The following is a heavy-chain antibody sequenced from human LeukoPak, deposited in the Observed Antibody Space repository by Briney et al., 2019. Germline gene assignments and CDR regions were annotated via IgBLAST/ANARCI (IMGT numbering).Heavy chain of an antibody. CDR2: ISPYNGNT. CDR1: GYSFSNYN. Sequence: ASVKVSCKASGYSFSNYNLNWVRQAPGQGLEWLGWISPYNGNTNYGPTFQGRVTMTSDTSTSTAYMELRSLGSDDTGMYYCASPYSGYEAAFDYWGQGTLVTVSA. D-gene: IGHD5-12*01. V-gene: IGHV1-18*01. CDR3: ASPYSGYEAAFDY. J-gene: IGHJ4*02.